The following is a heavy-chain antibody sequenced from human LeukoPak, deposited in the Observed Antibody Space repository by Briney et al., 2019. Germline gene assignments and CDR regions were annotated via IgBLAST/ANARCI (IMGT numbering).Heavy chain of an antibody. Sequence: SETLSLTCAVYGGSFSGYYWSWIRQPPGKGLEWIGEINHSGSTNYNPSLQSRVTISVDTSKNQFSLKLSSVTAADTAVYYCARGLRKTYYYDSSGYYYNPFDYWGQGTLVTVSS. CDR1: GGSFSGYY. J-gene: IGHJ4*02. CDR2: INHSGST. D-gene: IGHD3-22*01. CDR3: ARGLRKTYYYDSSGYYYNPFDY. V-gene: IGHV4-34*01.